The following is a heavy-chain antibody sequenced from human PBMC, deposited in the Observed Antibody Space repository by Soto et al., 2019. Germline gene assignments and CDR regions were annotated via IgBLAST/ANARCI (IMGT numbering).Heavy chain of an antibody. D-gene: IGHD1-26*01. CDR1: GFTFGRYA. J-gene: IGHJ4*02. V-gene: IGHV3-23*01. CDR3: AKAIVGAIPCLDY. Sequence: XXSLRLAFAASGFTFGRYAMSWVPQAPGKGLEWVSAISGSGGSTYYADSVKGRFTISRDNSKNTLYLQMNSLRAEDTAVYYCAKAIVGAIPCLDYWGQGTLVTVSS. CDR2: ISGSGGST.